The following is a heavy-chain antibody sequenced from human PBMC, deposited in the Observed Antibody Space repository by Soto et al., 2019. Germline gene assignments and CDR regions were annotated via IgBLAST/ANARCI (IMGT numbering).Heavy chain of an antibody. V-gene: IGHV3-23*01. D-gene: IGHD3-9*01. Sequence: GGSLRLSCAASGFTFSSYAMSWVRQAPGKGLEWVSAISGSGGSTYYADSVKGRFTISRDNSKNTLYLQMNSLRAEDTAVYYCAKDSSRDYDILTGYYPYFDYWGQGTLVTVSS. CDR1: GFTFSSYA. J-gene: IGHJ4*02. CDR2: ISGSGGST. CDR3: AKDSSRDYDILTGYYPYFDY.